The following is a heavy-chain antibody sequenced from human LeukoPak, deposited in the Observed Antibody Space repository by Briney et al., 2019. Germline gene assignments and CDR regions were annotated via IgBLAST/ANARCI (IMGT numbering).Heavy chain of an antibody. V-gene: IGHV4-39*07. Sequence: PSETLSLTCTVSGGSISSSRYYWSWIRQPPGKGLEWIGSIYYSGSTYYNPSLKSRVAISVDKSKNHFSLKLSSVTAADTAIYYCARSPHWYDSSGYYILFDYWGQENRVTVSS. CDR2: IYYSGST. CDR3: ARSPHWYDSSGYYILFDY. D-gene: IGHD3-22*01. J-gene: IGHJ4*01. CDR1: GGSISSSRYY.